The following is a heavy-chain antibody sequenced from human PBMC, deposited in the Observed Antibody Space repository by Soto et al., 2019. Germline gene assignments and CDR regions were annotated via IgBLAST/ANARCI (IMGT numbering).Heavy chain of an antibody. Sequence: ASVKASGKASGGRFRSYAISWVRQAPGQGLEWMGGIIPTFGTANYAQKFQGRVTITADESTSTAYMELSSLRSEDTAVYYCARDRGSGYYFGYWGQGPLLTVSS. CDR2: IIPTFGTA. CDR1: GGRFRSYA. CDR3: ARDRGSGYYFGY. V-gene: IGHV1-69*13. D-gene: IGHD3-22*01. J-gene: IGHJ4*02.